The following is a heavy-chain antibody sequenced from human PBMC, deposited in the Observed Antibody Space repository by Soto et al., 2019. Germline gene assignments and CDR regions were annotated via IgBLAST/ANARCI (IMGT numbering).Heavy chain of an antibody. Sequence: GSLRLSCAVSGFTFSNAWMNWVRQDPGKGLEWVGRIKSKTDGGTTDYAAPVKGRFTISRDDSKNTLYLQMNSLRAEDTAVYYCARARGGSPPYYYGMDVWAQATTVTVSS. J-gene: IGHJ6*01. V-gene: IGHV3-15*07. CDR3: ARARGGSPPYYYGMDV. CDR1: GFTFSNAW. D-gene: IGHD3-10*01. CDR2: IKSKTDGGTT.